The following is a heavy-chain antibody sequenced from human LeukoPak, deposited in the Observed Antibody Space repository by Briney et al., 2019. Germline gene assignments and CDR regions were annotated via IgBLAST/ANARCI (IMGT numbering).Heavy chain of an antibody. V-gene: IGHV3-30*09. CDR2: ISYDGSNK. D-gene: IGHD2-15*01. J-gene: IGHJ4*02. Sequence: GGSLRLPCAASGFTFSSYAMHWVRQAPGKGLEWVAVISYDGSNKYYADSVKGRFAISRDNSKNTLYLQMNSLRAEDTAVYYCAREVVVAGKIFDYWGQGTLVTVSS. CDR3: AREVVVAGKIFDY. CDR1: GFTFSSYA.